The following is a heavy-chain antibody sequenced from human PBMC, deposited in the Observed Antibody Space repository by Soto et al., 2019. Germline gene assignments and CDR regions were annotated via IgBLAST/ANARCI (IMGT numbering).Heavy chain of an antibody. V-gene: IGHV3-74*01. J-gene: IGHJ4*02. CDR2: INTDGRTT. CDR1: GFTLGSHW. D-gene: IGHD3-22*01. Sequence: PGGSLRLSCAASGFTLGSHWMHWVRQAPGKGLMWVSRINTDGRTTNYADSVKGRFIISRDNARNTVYLQMNSLRADDTAVYYCSRFGTYYDSSGYLYWGQGTLVTVSS. CDR3: SRFGTYYDSSGYLY.